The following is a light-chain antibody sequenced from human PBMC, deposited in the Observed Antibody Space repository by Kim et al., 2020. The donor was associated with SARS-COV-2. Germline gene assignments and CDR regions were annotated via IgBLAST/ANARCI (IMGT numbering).Light chain of an antibody. V-gene: IGLV3-1*01. J-gene: IGLJ3*02. Sequence: SYELTQPPSVSVSPRQTASITCSGDKLGDKYACWYQQKPGQSPVLVIYQDSKRPSGIPERFSGSNSGNTATLTISGTQAMDEADYYCQAWDSSWVFGGGTQLTVL. CDR2: QDS. CDR3: QAWDSSWV. CDR1: KLGDKY.